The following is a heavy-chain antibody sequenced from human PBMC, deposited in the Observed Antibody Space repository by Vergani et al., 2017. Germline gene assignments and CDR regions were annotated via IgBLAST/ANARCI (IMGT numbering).Heavy chain of an antibody. J-gene: IGHJ4*02. D-gene: IGHD2-21*01. CDR1: GFTFSSYS. Sequence: VQLVESGGGLVKPGGSLRLSCAASGFTFSSYSMNWVRQAPGKGLEWVSSISSSSSYIYYADSVKGRCTISRDNAKNSLYLQMNSPRAEDTAVYYCASRIVAAAFDYWGQGTLVTVSS. CDR2: ISSSSSYI. V-gene: IGHV3-21*01. CDR3: ASRIVAAAFDY.